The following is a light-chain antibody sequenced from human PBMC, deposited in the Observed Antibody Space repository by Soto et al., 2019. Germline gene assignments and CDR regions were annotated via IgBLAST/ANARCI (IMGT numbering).Light chain of an antibody. CDR2: AAS. V-gene: IGKV1-39*01. CDR3: QQSYDTVWT. Sequence: DIQMTQSPSSLSASAGDRVTITCRASQSIVSYLNWYQQKPGKAPNLLIYAASSLQSGVPSRFSGSGSGTDFTLTISSLQPEDFATYYCQQSYDTVWTFGQGTKVEIK. J-gene: IGKJ1*01. CDR1: QSIVSY.